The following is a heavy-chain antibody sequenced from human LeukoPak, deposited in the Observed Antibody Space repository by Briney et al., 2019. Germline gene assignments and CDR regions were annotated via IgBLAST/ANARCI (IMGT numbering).Heavy chain of an antibody. Sequence: ASVKVSCKASGYTFTSYDINWVRQATGQGLEWMGWMNPNSGNTGYAQKFQGRVTMTRNTSISTAYMELSSLRSEDTAVYYCARGGYYDSSGYFIPTLVDYWGQGTLVTVST. V-gene: IGHV1-8*01. D-gene: IGHD3-22*01. CDR2: MNPNSGNT. CDR3: ARGGYYDSSGYFIPTLVDY. J-gene: IGHJ4*02. CDR1: GYTFTSYD.